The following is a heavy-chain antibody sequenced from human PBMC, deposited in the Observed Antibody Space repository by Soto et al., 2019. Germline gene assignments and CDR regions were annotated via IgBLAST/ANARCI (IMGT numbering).Heavy chain of an antibody. J-gene: IGHJ5*02. V-gene: IGHV3-30-3*01. D-gene: IGHD1-26*01. CDR2: ISYDGRNA. CDR3: GREGPIVGSARDNWPHT. Sequence: QVQLVESGGGVVQPGTSLRLSCAAAGFIVNNYAMFWIRQAPGKGLEWVAIISYDGRNAFYSDAVKGRFTVSRDKSKKTVFLQMNSLRTEDTAVHFCGREGPIVGSARDNWPHTGGQGTQVTFSA. CDR1: GFIVNNYA.